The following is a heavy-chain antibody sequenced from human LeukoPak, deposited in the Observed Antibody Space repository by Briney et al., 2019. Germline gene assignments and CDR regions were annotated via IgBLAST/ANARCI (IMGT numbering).Heavy chain of an antibody. V-gene: IGHV1-46*01. CDR2: INPSGGST. J-gene: IGHJ6*03. D-gene: IGHD3-10*01. CDR3: ARGITMVRGVIASSYYMDV. Sequence: AASVKVSCKASGYTFTSYYMHWVRQAPGQGLEWMGIINPSGGSTTYAQKFQGRVTMTRDTSTSTVYMELSSLRSEDTAVYSCARGITMVRGVIASSYYMDVWGKGTTVTISS. CDR1: GYTFTSYY.